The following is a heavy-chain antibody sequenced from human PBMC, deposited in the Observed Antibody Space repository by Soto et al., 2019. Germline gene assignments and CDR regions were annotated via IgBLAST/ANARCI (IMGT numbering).Heavy chain of an antibody. CDR3: ARDPDFGHPQ. J-gene: IGHJ4*02. Sequence: GGSLRLSCAASGVTFTNAWINWVRQAPGKGLVWVSRINSDGSSTSYADSVKGRFTISRDNAKNTLYLQMNSLRAEDTAVYYCARDPDFGHPQWGQGTLVTVSS. CDR2: INSDGSST. CDR1: GVTFTNAW. D-gene: IGHD3-3*01. V-gene: IGHV3-74*01.